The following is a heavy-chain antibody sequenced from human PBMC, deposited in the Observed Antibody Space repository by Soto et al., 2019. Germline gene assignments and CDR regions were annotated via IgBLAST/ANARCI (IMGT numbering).Heavy chain of an antibody. V-gene: IGHV6-1*01. CDR2: TYYRSKWYN. D-gene: IGHD6-13*01. Sequence: SQTLSLTCVISGDSVSSNSAAWNWIRQSPSRGLEWLGRTYYRSKWYNDYAVSVKSRITINPDTSKNQFSLQLNSVTPEDTAVYYSAREERAAAGIRGHYGMDVWGQGTTVTVSS. CDR3: AREERAAAGIRGHYGMDV. J-gene: IGHJ6*02. CDR1: GDSVSSNSAA.